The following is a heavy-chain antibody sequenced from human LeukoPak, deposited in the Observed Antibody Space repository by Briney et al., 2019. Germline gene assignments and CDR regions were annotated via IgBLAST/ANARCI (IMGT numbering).Heavy chain of an antibody. CDR2: INPNSGGT. CDR3: ARGGVRDIWFDP. J-gene: IGHJ5*02. CDR1: GYTFNGYY. Sequence: ASVTVSCKASGYTFNGYYMHWVRQAPGQGLEWMGWINPNSGGTKYAQKFQGRVTMTRDTSITTAYMELSRLRSDDTAVYYCARGGVRDIWFDPWGQGSPVTVSS. D-gene: IGHD3-16*01. V-gene: IGHV1-2*02.